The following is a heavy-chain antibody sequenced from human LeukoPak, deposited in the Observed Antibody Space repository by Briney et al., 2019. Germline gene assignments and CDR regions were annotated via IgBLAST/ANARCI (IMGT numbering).Heavy chain of an antibody. CDR3: ARERDRGSSDY. Sequence: GGSLRLSCAASGFTFSSYAMHWVRQAPGKGREWVAVISYDGSNKYYADSVKGRFTISRDNSKNTLYLQMNRLRAEDTAVYYCARERDRGSSDYWGQGTLVTVSS. CDR2: ISYDGSNK. V-gene: IGHV3-30*04. CDR1: GFTFSSYA. D-gene: IGHD3-10*01. J-gene: IGHJ4*02.